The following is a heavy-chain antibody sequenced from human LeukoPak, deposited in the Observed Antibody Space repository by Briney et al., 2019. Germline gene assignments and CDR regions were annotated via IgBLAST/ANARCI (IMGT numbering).Heavy chain of an antibody. V-gene: IGHV3-30-3*02. J-gene: IGHJ4*02. CDR2: ISYDGSNK. Sequence: PRGSLRLSCAASGFTFNSYSMHWVRQAPGKGLEWVAVISYDGSNKYYADSVKGRFTISRDNSKNTLYLQMNSLRAEDTAVYYCAKIDYSGIAAAGYYWGQGTLVTVSS. CDR1: GFTFNSYS. D-gene: IGHD6-13*01. CDR3: AKIDYSGIAAAGYY.